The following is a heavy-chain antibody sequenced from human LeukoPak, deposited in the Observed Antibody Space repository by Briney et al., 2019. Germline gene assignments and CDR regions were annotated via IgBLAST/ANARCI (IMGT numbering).Heavy chain of an antibody. CDR3: ARDGAVITKNNFDY. J-gene: IGHJ4*02. Sequence: PGGSLRLSCAASGFTFSSFPMHWVRQAPGKGLEWVAVISYDGGNKYYADSVRGRFTISRDNSKNTLYLQMNSLRAEDTAVYYCARDGAVITKNNFDYWGQGTLATVSS. D-gene: IGHD3-22*01. CDR1: GFTFSSFP. CDR2: ISYDGGNK. V-gene: IGHV3-30-3*01.